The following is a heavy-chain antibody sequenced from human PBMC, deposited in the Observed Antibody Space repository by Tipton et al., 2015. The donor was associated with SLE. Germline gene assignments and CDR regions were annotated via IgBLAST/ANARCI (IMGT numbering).Heavy chain of an antibody. CDR1: GGTFSSFA. D-gene: IGHD4-11*01. V-gene: IGHV1-69*01. CDR2: IIPLFGSP. Sequence: QVQLVQSGAEVKKPGSSVKVSCKVSGGTFSSFAISWVRQAPGQGLEWMGGIIPLFGSPKYAQKFQARVKIFTYESTTTVYMELRSLRSEDPAVYYCATQSRHDYKPLSTFSYDYFYMDVWGRGSTVSVSS. CDR3: ATQSRHDYKPLSTFSYDYFYMDV. J-gene: IGHJ6*03.